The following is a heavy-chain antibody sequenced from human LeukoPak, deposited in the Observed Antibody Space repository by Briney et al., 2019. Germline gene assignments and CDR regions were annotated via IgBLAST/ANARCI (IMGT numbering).Heavy chain of an antibody. V-gene: IGHV3-15*01. Sequence: PGGSLRLSCAVSGFTFSNAWMSWVRQAPGKGLEWVGRITTSTYGGATDCSAPVTGRFTISKDDSKNTLYLQMNSLKTDDTAVYYCAIGPGAGIHSYWGQGTLVSVSS. CDR2: ITTSTYGGAT. CDR3: AIGPGAGIHSY. D-gene: IGHD1-1*01. J-gene: IGHJ4*02. CDR1: GFTFSNAW.